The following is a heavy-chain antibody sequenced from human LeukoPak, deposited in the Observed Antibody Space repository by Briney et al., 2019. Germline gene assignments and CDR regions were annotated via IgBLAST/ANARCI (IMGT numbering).Heavy chain of an antibody. D-gene: IGHD5-18*01. CDR1: GFTVSNNY. CDR2: IYSGGTT. V-gene: IGHV3-66*02. J-gene: IGHJ4*02. Sequence: GGSLRLSCAVSGFTVSNNYMSWVRQAPGKGLEWVSVIYSGGTTYYADSVKGRFTISRDSSKNILYLQMNSLRFEDTAVYYCTKGRSYGRSYFDYWGQGTLVSVAS. CDR3: TKGRSYGRSYFDY.